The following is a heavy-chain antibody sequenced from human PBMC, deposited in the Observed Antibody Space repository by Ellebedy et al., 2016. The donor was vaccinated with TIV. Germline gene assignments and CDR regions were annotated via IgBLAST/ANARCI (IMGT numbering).Heavy chain of an antibody. J-gene: IGHJ4*02. CDR2: ISTSSLSI. Sequence: GGSLRLSCAASGFTFSSYSMHWVRQAPGKGLEWVSYISTSSLSIYYADSVKGRFTIARDNSKKSLYLQMNSLRAEDTAVYYCARVPSDGPVGARGYFDYWGQGTLVTVSS. CDR3: ARVPSDGPVGARGYFDY. D-gene: IGHD1-26*01. V-gene: IGHV3-48*01. CDR1: GFTFSSYS.